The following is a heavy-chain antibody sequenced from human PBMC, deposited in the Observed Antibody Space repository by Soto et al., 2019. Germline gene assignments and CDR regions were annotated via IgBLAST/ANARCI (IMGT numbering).Heavy chain of an antibody. J-gene: IGHJ4*02. CDR3: ARGASDFWGAYPEIHFFDY. CDR2: ISYDETNK. CDR1: EFTFSTYP. Sequence: GGSLRLSCAASEFTFSTYPMHWVRQAPGKGLEWVAVISYDETNKYYADSVKGRFTISRDNSKNTLYLQMNNLRADDTAVYYCARGASDFWGAYPEIHFFDYWGQGTLVTVSS. D-gene: IGHD3-3*01. V-gene: IGHV3-30-3*01.